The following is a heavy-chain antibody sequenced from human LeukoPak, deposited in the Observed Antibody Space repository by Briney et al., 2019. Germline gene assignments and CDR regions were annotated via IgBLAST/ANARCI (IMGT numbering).Heavy chain of an antibody. V-gene: IGHV4-39*01. CDR2: IYYSGST. D-gene: IGHD3-10*01. CDR1: GGSISSSSYY. CDR3: ASQGDRRIPPNLLYYYYYMDV. J-gene: IGHJ6*03. Sequence: SETLSLTCTVSGGSISSSSYYWGWIRQPPGKGLGWIGSIYYSGSTYYNPSLKSRVTISVDTSKNQFSLKLSSVTAADTAVYYCASQGDRRIPPNLLYYYYYMDVWGKGTTVTVSS.